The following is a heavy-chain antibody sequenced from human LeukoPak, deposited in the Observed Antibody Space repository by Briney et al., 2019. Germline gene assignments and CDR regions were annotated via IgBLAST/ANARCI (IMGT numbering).Heavy chain of an antibody. D-gene: IGHD6-13*01. J-gene: IGHJ4*02. V-gene: IGHV3-48*03. CDR1: GFTFSSYE. Sequence: PGGSLRLSCAASGFTFSSYEMNWVRQAPGKGLEWVSYISSSGSTIYYADSVKGRFTISRDNAKNSLYLQMNSLRAEDTAVYYCAREGIAAAGVFDYWGQGTLVTVSS. CDR2: ISSSGSTI. CDR3: AREGIAAAGVFDY.